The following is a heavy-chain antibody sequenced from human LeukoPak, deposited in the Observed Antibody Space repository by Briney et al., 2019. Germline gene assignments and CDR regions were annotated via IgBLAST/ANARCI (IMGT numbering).Heavy chain of an antibody. Sequence: GGSLRLSCAASGFTFSSYWMTWVRQAPGKGLEWVANIKQDGSEKYYVDSVEGRFTISRDNAKKSLYLQMNSLRAEDTAVYYCASGFWSGYYMGPFDYWGQGNLVTVSS. CDR3: ASGFWSGYYMGPFDY. V-gene: IGHV3-7*01. D-gene: IGHD3-3*01. CDR2: IKQDGSEK. CDR1: GFTFSSYW. J-gene: IGHJ4*02.